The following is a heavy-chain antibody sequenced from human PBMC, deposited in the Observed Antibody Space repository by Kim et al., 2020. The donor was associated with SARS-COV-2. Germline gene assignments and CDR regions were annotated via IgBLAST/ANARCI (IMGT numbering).Heavy chain of an antibody. CDR3: ARLGGLYSGYDRGGDCCYFDY. J-gene: IGHJ4*02. V-gene: IGHV4-59*13. D-gene: IGHD2-21*02. CDR1: GGSISSYY. CDR2: IYYSGST. Sequence: SETLSLTCTVSGGSISSYYWSWIRQPPGKGLEWIGYIYYSGSTNYNPSLKSRVTISVDTSKNQFSLKLSSVTAADTAVYYCARLGGLYSGYDRGGDCCYFDYWGQGTLVTVSS.